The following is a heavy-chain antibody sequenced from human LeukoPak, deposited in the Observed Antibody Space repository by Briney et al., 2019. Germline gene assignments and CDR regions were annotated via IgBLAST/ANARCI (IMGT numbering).Heavy chain of an antibody. V-gene: IGHV4-59*01. CDR1: GGSISSYY. CDR2: IYYTGTT. J-gene: IGHJ4*02. CDR3: ARVNSAWYGALDY. D-gene: IGHD6-19*01. Sequence: SETLFLTCTVSGGSISSYYWSWIRQPPGKGLEWIGYIYYTGTTNYNPSLNSRVTISVDTSKNQFSLKLSSVTAADTAVYYCARVNSAWYGALDYWGQGTMVTVSS.